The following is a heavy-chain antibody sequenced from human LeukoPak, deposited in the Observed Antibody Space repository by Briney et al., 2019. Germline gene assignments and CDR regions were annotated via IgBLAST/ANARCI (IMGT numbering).Heavy chain of an antibody. CDR1: GYTFIDYY. CDR3: ARVGRESSTGWLDY. CDR2: INVKSGAT. V-gene: IGHV1-2*06. D-gene: IGHD6-19*01. Sequence: ASVKVSCKASGYTFIDYYFNWVRQAPGQGPEWMGRINVKSGATDYAQKFQGRVTVTRGTSISTAYMELSSLRSDDMAVYYCARVGRESSTGWLDYWGQGTLVTVSS. J-gene: IGHJ4*02.